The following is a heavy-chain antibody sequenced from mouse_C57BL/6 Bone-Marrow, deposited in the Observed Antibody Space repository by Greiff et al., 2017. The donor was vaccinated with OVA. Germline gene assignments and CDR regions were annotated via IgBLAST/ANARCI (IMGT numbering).Heavy chain of an antibody. J-gene: IGHJ2*01. V-gene: IGHV5-6*02. D-gene: IGHD4-1*01. CDR3: ARRSSWDYLDY. CDR2: ISSGGSYT. Sequence: EVKLMESGGDLVKPGGSLKLSCAASGFTFSSYGMSWVRQTPDKRLEWVATISSGGSYTYYPDSVKGRFTISRDNAKNTLYLQMSSLKSEDTAMYYCARRSSWDYLDYWGQGTTLTVSS. CDR1: GFTFSSYG.